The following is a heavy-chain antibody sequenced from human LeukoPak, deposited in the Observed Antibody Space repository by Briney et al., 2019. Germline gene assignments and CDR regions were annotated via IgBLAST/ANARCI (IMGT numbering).Heavy chain of an antibody. J-gene: IGHJ6*03. V-gene: IGHV3-7*01. CDR2: IKQDGSEK. CDR1: GFTFSSYA. D-gene: IGHD6-6*01. CDR3: AREWGYSSSSGYYYYMDV. Sequence: GGSLRLSCAASGFTFSSYAMSWVRQAPGKGLEWVANIKQDGSEKYYVDPVKGRFTISRDNAKNSLYLQMNSLRAEDTAVYYCAREWGYSSSSGYYYYMDVWGKGTTVTVSS.